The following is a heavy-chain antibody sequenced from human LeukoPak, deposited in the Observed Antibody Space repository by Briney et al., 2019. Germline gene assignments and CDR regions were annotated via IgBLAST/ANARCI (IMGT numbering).Heavy chain of an antibody. CDR2: INPSGGST. Sequence: ASVKVSCKASGYTFTSYYMHWVRQAPGQGLEWMGIINPSGGSTRYAQKFQGRVTMTRDTSTSTVYMELSSLRSEDTAVYYCARDSHIAVAEDWGQGTLVTVSS. CDR1: GYTFTSYY. V-gene: IGHV1-46*01. CDR3: ARDSHIAVAED. J-gene: IGHJ4*02. D-gene: IGHD6-19*01.